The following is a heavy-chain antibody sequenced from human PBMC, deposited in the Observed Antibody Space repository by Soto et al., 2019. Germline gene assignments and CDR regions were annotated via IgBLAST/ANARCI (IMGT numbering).Heavy chain of an antibody. Sequence: SVKVSCKSSGGTFSSYAISWVRQAPGQGLEWMGGIIPTFGTANYAQKFQGRVTITADKSTSTAYMELSSLRSEDTAVYYCAKNFYCSSTTCYTDYYYYGMDVWGQGTTVTVS. D-gene: IGHD2-2*02. J-gene: IGHJ6*02. CDR1: GGTFSSYA. CDR3: AKNFYCSSTTCYTDYYYYGMDV. CDR2: IIPTFGTA. V-gene: IGHV1-69*06.